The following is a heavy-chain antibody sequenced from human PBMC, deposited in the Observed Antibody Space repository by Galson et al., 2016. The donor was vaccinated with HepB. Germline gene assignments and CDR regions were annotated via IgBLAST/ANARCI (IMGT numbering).Heavy chain of an antibody. CDR3: ARAHSGYDSYHDYGMDV. CDR1: GYPLSELP. J-gene: IGHJ6*02. Sequence: SVKVSCKVYGYPLSELPIHWVRQAAGQGLEWMGWVNPISRNTGYAQKFQGRVTMTMDTSISTAFMDLSSLRSEDTAVYYCARAHSGYDSYHDYGMDVWGQETTVTVSS. D-gene: IGHD5-12*01. CDR2: VNPISRNT. V-gene: IGHV1-8*01.